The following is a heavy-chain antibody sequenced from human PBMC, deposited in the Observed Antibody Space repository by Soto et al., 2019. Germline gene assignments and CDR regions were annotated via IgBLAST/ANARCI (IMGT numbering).Heavy chain of an antibody. CDR2: ISGTGDTT. CDR1: GFTSTNFA. Sequence: GGSLRLSCAASGFTSTNFAMNWVRQAPGKGLEWVSVISGTGDTTYNADSVKGRFTISRDNSMNTAFLQINSLRAEDTALYYCAKGYCSSTSCSFDYWGQGTLVTVSS. D-gene: IGHD2-2*01. J-gene: IGHJ4*02. V-gene: IGHV3-23*01. CDR3: AKGYCSSTSCSFDY.